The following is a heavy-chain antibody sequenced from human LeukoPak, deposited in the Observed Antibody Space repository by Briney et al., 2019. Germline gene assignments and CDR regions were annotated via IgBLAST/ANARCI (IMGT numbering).Heavy chain of an antibody. CDR2: IYYSGST. CDR1: GGSISRSRDY. J-gene: IGHJ4*02. Sequence: PSETLSLTCTVSGGSISRSRDYWGWIRQPPGKGLEWIGSIYYSGSTYSNPSLKSRVTMSVDTSKNQFSLKLSSVTAADTAVYYCARVAYSGYDFRGTFDYWGQGTLVTVSS. CDR3: ARVAYSGYDFRGTFDY. D-gene: IGHD5-12*01. V-gene: IGHV4-39*07.